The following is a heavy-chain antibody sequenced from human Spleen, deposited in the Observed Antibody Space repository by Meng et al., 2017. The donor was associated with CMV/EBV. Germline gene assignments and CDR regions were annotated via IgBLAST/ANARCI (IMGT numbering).Heavy chain of an antibody. CDR2: IYSGGST. CDR3: ARWVEGLRLNYFDY. CDR1: GFTVSSNY. J-gene: IGHJ4*02. V-gene: IGHV3-53*01. D-gene: IGHD2-15*01. Sequence: GGSLRLSCAASGFTVSSNYMSWVRQAPGKGLEWVSIIYSGGSTYYADSVKGRFTISRDNSKNTLYLQMNTMRAEDTAVYYCARWVEGLRLNYFDYWGQGTLVTVSS.